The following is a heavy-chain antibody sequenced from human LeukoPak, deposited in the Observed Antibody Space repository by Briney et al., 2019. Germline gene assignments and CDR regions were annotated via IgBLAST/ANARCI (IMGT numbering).Heavy chain of an antibody. D-gene: IGHD1-26*01. Sequence: GGSLRLSCAASGFTFSTYAMNWVRQAPGKGLEWVSTISGSSEGTYYADFVKGRFTISRDSSKDTVYLQMDSLRAEDTAVYYCAKGSDYNLYFDHWGQGALVTVSS. CDR2: ISGSSEGT. V-gene: IGHV3-23*01. J-gene: IGHJ5*02. CDR3: AKGSDYNLYFDH. CDR1: GFTFSTYA.